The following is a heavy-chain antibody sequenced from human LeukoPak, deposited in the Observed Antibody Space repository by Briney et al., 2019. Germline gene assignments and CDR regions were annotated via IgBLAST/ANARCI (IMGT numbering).Heavy chain of an antibody. CDR3: AKDQGLPGYYYYMGV. CDR2: ISGSGGST. Sequence: PGGSLRLSCAASGFTFSSYAMSWVRQAPGKGLEWVSAISGSGGSTYYADSVKGRFTISRDNSKNTLYLQMNSLRAEDTAVYYCAKDQGLPGYYYYMGVWGKGTTVTVSS. D-gene: IGHD5/OR15-5a*01. J-gene: IGHJ6*03. CDR1: GFTFSSYA. V-gene: IGHV3-23*01.